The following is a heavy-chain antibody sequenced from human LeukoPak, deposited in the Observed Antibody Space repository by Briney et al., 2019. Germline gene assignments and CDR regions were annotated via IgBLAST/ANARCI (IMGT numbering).Heavy chain of an antibody. V-gene: IGHV3-33*01. J-gene: IGHJ4*02. CDR1: GFTFSSYG. D-gene: IGHD6-13*01. Sequence: PGGSLRLSCAASGFTFSSYGMHWVRQAPGKGLEWVAVIWYDGSNKYYADSVKGRFTISRDNSKNTLYLQMNSLRAEDTAVYYCARGKQQLGHFDYWGQGTLVTVSS. CDR2: IWYDGSNK. CDR3: ARGKQQLGHFDY.